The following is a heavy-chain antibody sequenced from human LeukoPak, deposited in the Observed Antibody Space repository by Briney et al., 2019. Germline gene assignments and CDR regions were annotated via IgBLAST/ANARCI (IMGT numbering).Heavy chain of an antibody. Sequence: GGSLRLSCAASGFTFSSYGMSWVRQAPGKGLEWVSAISGSGGSTYYADSVKGRFTISRDNAKNSLFLQMNSLRAEDTAVYFCARATWDPNYYYMDVWGKGTTVTISS. D-gene: IGHD1-26*01. CDR2: ISGSGGST. CDR1: GFTFSSYG. V-gene: IGHV3-23*01. J-gene: IGHJ6*03. CDR3: ARATWDPNYYYMDV.